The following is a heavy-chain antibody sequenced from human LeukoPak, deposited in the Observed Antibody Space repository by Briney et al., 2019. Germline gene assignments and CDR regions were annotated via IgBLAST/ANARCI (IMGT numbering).Heavy chain of an antibody. Sequence: ASVKVSCKASGYTFTGYYMHWVRQAPGQGLEWMGWINPNSGGTNYAQKFQGRVTMTRDTSISTAYMELSRLRSDDTAVYYCARGYDFWSGYLAYYYMDVWGKGTTVTVSS. V-gene: IGHV1-2*02. D-gene: IGHD3-3*01. CDR1: GYTFTGYY. CDR3: ARGYDFWSGYLAYYYMDV. J-gene: IGHJ6*03. CDR2: INPNSGGT.